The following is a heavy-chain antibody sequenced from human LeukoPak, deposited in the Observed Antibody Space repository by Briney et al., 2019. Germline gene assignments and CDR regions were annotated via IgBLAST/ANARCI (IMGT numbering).Heavy chain of an antibody. CDR1: GFTFTSST. J-gene: IGHJ5*02. V-gene: IGHV1-58*01. CDR3: AADYSGYCSSTSCTYSWFDP. Sequence: SVKVSCKASGFTFTSSTVQWVRQARGQRLEWIGWIVVGSGNTSYAQKFQERVTITRDMSTNTAYMELSSLRSEDTAVYYCAADYSGYCSSTSCTYSWFDPWGQGTLVTISS. CDR2: IVVGSGNT. D-gene: IGHD2-2*01.